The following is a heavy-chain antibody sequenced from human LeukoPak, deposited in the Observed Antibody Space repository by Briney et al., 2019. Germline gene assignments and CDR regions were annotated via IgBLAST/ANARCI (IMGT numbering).Heavy chain of an antibody. V-gene: IGHV3-23*01. D-gene: IGHD6-13*01. CDR3: AKDPGEGIAAAVDH. CDR2: ISGSGGST. J-gene: IGHJ4*02. CDR1: GFTFSSYA. Sequence: QPGGSLRLSCAASGFTFSSYAMSWVRQAPGKGLEWVSAISGSGGSTYYADSVKGRFTISRDNSKNTLYLQMNSLRAEDTAVYYCAKDPGEGIAAAVDHWGQGTLVTVSS.